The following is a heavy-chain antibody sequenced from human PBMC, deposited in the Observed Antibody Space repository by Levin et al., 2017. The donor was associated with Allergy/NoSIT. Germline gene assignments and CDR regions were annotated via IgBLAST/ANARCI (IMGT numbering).Heavy chain of an antibody. CDR3: AKERGVDAAMGNYY. V-gene: IGHV3-23*01. J-gene: IGHJ4*02. CDR2: ITSGGAFT. Sequence: RSGGSLRLSCEVSGFPFSSYAMSWVRQAPGKGLEWVSGITSGGAFTYYADSVKGRFTISRDNSKNTLSLQVHSLRAEDTAVYFCAKERGVDAAMGNYYWGQGILVTVSS. D-gene: IGHD5-18*01. CDR1: GFPFSSYA.